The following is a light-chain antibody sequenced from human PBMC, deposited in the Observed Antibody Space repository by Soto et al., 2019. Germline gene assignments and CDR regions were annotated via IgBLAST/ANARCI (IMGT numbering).Light chain of an antibody. J-gene: IGLJ2*01. V-gene: IGLV2-14*01. CDR1: SSDVGGYAY. CDR2: DVS. CDR3: SSYTSSSTVV. Sequence: QSVLTQPASVSGSPGQSITISCTGTSSDVGGYAYVSWYQQHPGKAPKLMIYDVSNRPSRVSNRFSGSKSGNTASLTISGLQAEDEADYYCSSYTSSSTVVFGGGTQLTVL.